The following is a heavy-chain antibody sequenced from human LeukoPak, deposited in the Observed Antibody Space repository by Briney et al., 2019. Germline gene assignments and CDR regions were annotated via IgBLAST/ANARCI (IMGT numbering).Heavy chain of an antibody. CDR3: ARGWTGANLEDAFDI. CDR1: GYTFTGYY. Sequence: ASVTVSCEASGYTFTGYYMHWVRQAPGQGLEWMGWNNPNSGGTNYAQKFQGRVTMTRDTSLSTAYMELSRLRSDDTAVYYCARGWTGANLEDAFDIWGQGTMVTVSS. CDR2: NNPNSGGT. D-gene: IGHD1-1*01. V-gene: IGHV1-2*02. J-gene: IGHJ3*02.